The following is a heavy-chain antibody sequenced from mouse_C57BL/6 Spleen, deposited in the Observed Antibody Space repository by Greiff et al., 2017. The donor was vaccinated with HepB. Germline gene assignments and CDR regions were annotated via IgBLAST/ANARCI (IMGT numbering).Heavy chain of an antibody. CDR2: IDPSDSYT. Sequence: QVQLQQPGAELVMPGASVKLSCKASGYTFTSYWMHWVKQRPGQGLEWIGEIDPSDSYTNYNQKFKGKSTLTVDKSSSTAYMQLSSLTSEDSAVYYCARSVSTRVTTWYFDVWGTGTTVTVSS. J-gene: IGHJ1*03. CDR1: GYTFTSYW. V-gene: IGHV1-69*01. D-gene: IGHD2-2*01. CDR3: ARSVSTRVTTWYFDV.